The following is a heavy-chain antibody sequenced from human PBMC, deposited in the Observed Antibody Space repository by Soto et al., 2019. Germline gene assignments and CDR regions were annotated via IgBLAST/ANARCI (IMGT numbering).Heavy chain of an antibody. D-gene: IGHD2-15*01. J-gene: IGHJ6*02. V-gene: IGHV1-69*01. CDR3: GRAPRFCSGGSCYPEWYYYGMDV. CDR2: IIPIFGTA. Sequence: QVQLVQSGAEVKKPGSSVKVSCKASGGTFSSYAISWVRQAPGQGLEWMGGIIPIFGTANYAQKFQGRVTDTPGESPSNAYLELSSLRSEDTAVYYRGRAPRFCSGGSCYPEWYYYGMDVWGQGTTVTVSS. CDR1: GGTFSSYA.